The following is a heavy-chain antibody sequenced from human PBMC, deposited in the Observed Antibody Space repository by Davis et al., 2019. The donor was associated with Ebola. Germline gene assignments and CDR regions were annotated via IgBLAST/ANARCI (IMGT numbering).Heavy chain of an antibody. CDR2: IKHDGSEK. CDR3: ARDIWPVLPQGVYH. CDR1: GFNFGSYW. Sequence: PGGSLRLSCVGSGFNFGSYWMSWVRQAPGKGLEWVASIKHDGSEKSYVDSVKGRFTISRDNAKNSLYLQMNSLRADDTAMYYCARDIWPVLPQGVYHWGQGTLVTVSS. J-gene: IGHJ4*02. V-gene: IGHV3-7*01. D-gene: IGHD6-6*01.